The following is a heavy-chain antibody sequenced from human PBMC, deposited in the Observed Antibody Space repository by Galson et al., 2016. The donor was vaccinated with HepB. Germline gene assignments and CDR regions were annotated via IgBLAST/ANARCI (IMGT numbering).Heavy chain of an antibody. D-gene: IGHD3-22*01. Sequence: SLRLSCAASGFTVSSNYMSWVRQAPGKGLEWVSVIYSGGSSYYADSVKGRFTISRDNSKNTLYLQMHNLRAENTAVYYCARDHSEVADNSGYYYFDYWGQGTLVIVSS. J-gene: IGHJ4*02. CDR1: GFTVSSNY. V-gene: IGHV3-53*01. CDR3: ARDHSEVADNSGYYYFDY. CDR2: IYSGGSS.